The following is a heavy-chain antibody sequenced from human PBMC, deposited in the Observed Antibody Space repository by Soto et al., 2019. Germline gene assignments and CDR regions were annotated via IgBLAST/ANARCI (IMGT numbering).Heavy chain of an antibody. D-gene: IGHD2-2*01. CDR1: GLSFSNTW. Sequence: EVQLVESGGGLVQPGGSMRLSCAASGLSFSNTWMHWVRQAPGKGLVWVSHINSDGSSTTYADSVKGRITISRDNANNTVYLQMNSLRADDTAVYYCATDGSYAKKVWGQGTPVTVSS. J-gene: IGHJ6*02. CDR3: ATDGSYAKKV. V-gene: IGHV3-74*03. CDR2: INSDGSST.